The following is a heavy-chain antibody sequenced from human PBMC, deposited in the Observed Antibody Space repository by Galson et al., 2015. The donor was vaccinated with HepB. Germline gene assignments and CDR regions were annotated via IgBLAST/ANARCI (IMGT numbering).Heavy chain of an antibody. CDR2: IIPISGTA. D-gene: IGHD3-16*01. Sequence: SVKVSCKASGGTFSSYGISWVRQAPGQGLEWMGGIIPISGTANYAQKFQGRVTITADESTSTAYMELRSLRSEDTALYYCARDRGAGTKATTFAGRLAAGLLRQDKPYNNDYYMDVWGKGTTVTVSS. CDR1: GGTFSSYG. J-gene: IGHJ6*03. CDR3: ARDRGAGTKATTFAGRLAAGLLRQDKPYNNDYYMDV. V-gene: IGHV1-69*13.